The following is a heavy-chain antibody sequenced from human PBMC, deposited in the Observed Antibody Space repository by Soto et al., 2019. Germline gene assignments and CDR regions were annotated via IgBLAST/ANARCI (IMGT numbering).Heavy chain of an antibody. Sequence: SVNVSCKTSGWTFSNDFSSWVRQAPGQGLECMGGIIPISGRANYAQKLRGRLTITADESTSTVYLELSSLRSDDTAVYYCARGRNDLAHWGQGTLVTVSS. CDR2: IIPISGRA. J-gene: IGHJ4*02. CDR3: ARGRNDLAH. CDR1: GWTFSNDF. V-gene: IGHV1-69*13.